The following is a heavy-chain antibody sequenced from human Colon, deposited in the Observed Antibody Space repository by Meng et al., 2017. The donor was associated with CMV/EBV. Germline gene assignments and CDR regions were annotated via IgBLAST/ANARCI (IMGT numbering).Heavy chain of an antibody. V-gene: IGHV3-23*01. D-gene: IGHD3-3*01. CDR1: GLTFSSYA. CDR3: SKGQDDFWNGSPLDV. CDR2: ISGSGSST. Sequence: GGSLRLSCAGSGLTFSSYALSWVRQAPGKGLEWVSAISGSGSSTYYANSVRGRLTISRDNSKNTLYLQINSLRAEDTAIYYCSKGQDDFWNGSPLDVWGQGTTVTVSS. J-gene: IGHJ6*02.